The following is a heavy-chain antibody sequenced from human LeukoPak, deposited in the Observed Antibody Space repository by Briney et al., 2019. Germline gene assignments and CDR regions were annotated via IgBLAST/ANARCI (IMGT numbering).Heavy chain of an antibody. V-gene: IGHV3-53*01. Sequence: GGSLRLSCAASGFTVSSNYMSWVRQAPGKGLEWVSLIYSDGNTYYADSVKGRFTISRDNSKNTLYLQMNSLRAEDSAVYYCARDYPSFDYWGQGTLVTVSA. D-gene: IGHD3-16*02. J-gene: IGHJ4*02. CDR2: IYSDGNT. CDR1: GFTVSSNY. CDR3: ARDYPSFDY.